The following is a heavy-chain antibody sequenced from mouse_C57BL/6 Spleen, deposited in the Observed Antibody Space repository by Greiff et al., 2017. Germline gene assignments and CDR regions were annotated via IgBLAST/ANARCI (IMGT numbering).Heavy chain of an antibody. D-gene: IGHD2-5*01. CDR1: GYTFTSYW. J-gene: IGHJ4*01. V-gene: IGHV1-59*01. CDR2: IDPSDSYT. Sequence: QVQLQQPGAELVRPGTSVKLSCKASGYTFTSYWMHWVKQRPGQGLEWIGVIDPSDSYTNYNQKFKGKATLTVDTSSSTAYMQLSSLTSEESAVYYCAFSYYINPYAMDYWGQGTSVTVSS. CDR3: AFSYYINPYAMDY.